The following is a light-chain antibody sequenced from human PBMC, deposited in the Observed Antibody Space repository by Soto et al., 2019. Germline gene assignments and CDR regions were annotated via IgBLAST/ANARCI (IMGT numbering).Light chain of an antibody. CDR3: QQYNNWPPWT. CDR2: GAS. Sequence: EIVLTQPPATLSVSPGARATLSWLASQSVSSNLAWYQQKPGQAPRLLIYGASTRATGIPARFSGSGSGTEFTLTISSLQSEDFAVYYCQQYNNWPPWTFGQGTKVDI. CDR1: QSVSSN. V-gene: IGKV3-15*01. J-gene: IGKJ1*01.